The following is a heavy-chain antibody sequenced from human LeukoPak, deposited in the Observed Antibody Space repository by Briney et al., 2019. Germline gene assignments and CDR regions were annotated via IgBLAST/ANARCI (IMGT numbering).Heavy chain of an antibody. CDR2: IYHSGST. J-gene: IGHJ6*03. CDR1: GYSISSGYY. D-gene: IGHD2-2*01. V-gene: IGHV4-38-2*01. CDR3: ARILGYCSSTSCSYYYYYMDV. Sequence: SETLSLTCAVSGYSISSGYYWGWIRQPPGKGLEWIGSIYHSGSTYYNPSLKGRVTISVDTSKNQFSLKLSSVTAADTAVYYCARILGYCSSTSCSYYYYYMDVWGKGTTVTVSS.